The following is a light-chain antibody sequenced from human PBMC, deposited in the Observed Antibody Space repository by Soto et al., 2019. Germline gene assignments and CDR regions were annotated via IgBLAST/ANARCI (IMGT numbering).Light chain of an antibody. J-gene: IGLJ2*01. V-gene: IGLV2-8*01. CDR1: SSDVGGYNY. Sequence: QSALTQPPSASGSPGQSVTISCTGTSSDVGGYNYVSWYQQHPGKAPKLMIYEVTKRPSGVPDRFSGSKSGNTASLTVSGLHAEDEADYYCSSYAGSNSVVFGGGTKLTFL. CDR3: SSYAGSNSVV. CDR2: EVT.